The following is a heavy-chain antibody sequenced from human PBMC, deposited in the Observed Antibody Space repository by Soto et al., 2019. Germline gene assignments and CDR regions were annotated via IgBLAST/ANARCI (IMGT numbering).Heavy chain of an antibody. CDR1: GGSISSGDYY. D-gene: IGHD6-13*01. Sequence: QVQLQESGPGLVKPSQTLSLTCTVSGGSISSGDYYWIWIRQPPGKGLEWIGYIYYSGSTYYNPSLKRRVTISVETPKTQFSQKLSSVTAADTAVYYCARERPDGSRLDPWGQGTLVTVSS. V-gene: IGHV4-30-4*01. J-gene: IGHJ5*02. CDR2: IYYSGST. CDR3: ARERPDGSRLDP.